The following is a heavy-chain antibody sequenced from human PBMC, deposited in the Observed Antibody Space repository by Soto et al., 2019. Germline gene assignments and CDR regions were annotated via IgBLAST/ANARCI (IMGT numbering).Heavy chain of an antibody. D-gene: IGHD6-19*01. V-gene: IGHV3-23*01. Sequence: EVQLLESGGGLVQPGGSLRLSCAASGFTFSSYAMSWVRQAPGKGLEWVSTISGSGGSTYYADSVKGRFTISRDNSENTLFLQMSSLRPEDTAVYYCAKDYSSVWSRGIDFWGQGTLVTVSS. CDR3: AKDYSSVWSRGIDF. CDR2: ISGSGGST. CDR1: GFTFSSYA. J-gene: IGHJ4*02.